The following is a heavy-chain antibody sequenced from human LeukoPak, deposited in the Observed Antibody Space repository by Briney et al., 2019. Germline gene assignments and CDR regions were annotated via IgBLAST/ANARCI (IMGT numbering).Heavy chain of an antibody. D-gene: IGHD2-2*01. CDR1: GYTFTSYG. Sequence: ASVKVSCKASGYTFTSYGISWVRQAPGQGLEWMGWISAYNGNTNYAQKLQGRVTMTTDTSTSTAYMELRSLRSDDTAVYYCARDRHFIVVVPAAKNYGMDVWGQGTTGTVSS. CDR3: ARDRHFIVVVPAAKNYGMDV. J-gene: IGHJ6*02. CDR2: ISAYNGNT. V-gene: IGHV1-18*01.